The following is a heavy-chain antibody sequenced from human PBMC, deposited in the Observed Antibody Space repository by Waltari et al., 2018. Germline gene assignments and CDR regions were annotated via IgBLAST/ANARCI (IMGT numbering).Heavy chain of an antibody. V-gene: IGHV4-59*01. CDR2: IYYSGST. Sequence: QVQLQESGPGLVKPSETLSLTCTVSGGSISSYYWSWIRQPPGKGLEWIGYIYYSGSTNYNPSVKSRVTRSVDTSKNQFSLKLSSVTAADTAVYYCARVRGYSSSWYSPYYMDVWGKGTTVTVSS. D-gene: IGHD6-13*01. J-gene: IGHJ6*03. CDR1: GGSISSYY. CDR3: ARVRGYSSSWYSPYYMDV.